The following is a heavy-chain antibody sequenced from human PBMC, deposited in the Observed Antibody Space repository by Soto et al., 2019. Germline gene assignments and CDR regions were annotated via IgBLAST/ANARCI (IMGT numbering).Heavy chain of an antibody. J-gene: IGHJ5*02. Sequence: ASVKVSCTASGYTFTSYDINWVRQATGQGLEWMGWMSANNGNTNYAQKLQGRVTMTTDTSTSTAYMELRSLRSDDTAVYYCARVHVGYNWFDPWGQGTLVTVSS. CDR3: ARVHVGYNWFDP. V-gene: IGHV1-18*01. CDR1: GYTFTSYD. D-gene: IGHD1-26*01. CDR2: MSANNGNT.